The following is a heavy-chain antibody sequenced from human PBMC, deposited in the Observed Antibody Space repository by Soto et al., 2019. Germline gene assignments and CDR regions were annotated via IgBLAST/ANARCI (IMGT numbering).Heavy chain of an antibody. J-gene: IGHJ4*02. Sequence: PVGSLRLSCASSGCTCSSYWMRWVRQAPGKGLVWVSRINSDGSSTSYADSVKGRFTISRDNAKNTLYLQMNSLRAEDTAVYYCVRTSLVVAAATREDYWGQGTLVTVSS. V-gene: IGHV3-74*01. CDR2: INSDGSST. CDR3: VRTSLVVAAATREDY. CDR1: GCTCSSYW. D-gene: IGHD2-15*01.